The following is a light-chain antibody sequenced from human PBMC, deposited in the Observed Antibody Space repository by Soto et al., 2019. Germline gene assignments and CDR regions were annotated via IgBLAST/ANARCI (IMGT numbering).Light chain of an antibody. CDR3: SSYTSSSIRYV. V-gene: IGLV2-14*01. CDR1: SSDVGGYNY. CDR2: EVS. Sequence: QSALTQPASVSGSPGQSITISCTGTSSDVGGYNYVSWYQQHPGKAPKLMIYEVSNRPSGVSNRFSGSKSGNTASLTISGLQAEDEADYYCSSYTSSSIRYVFGTGTQLTVL. J-gene: IGLJ1*01.